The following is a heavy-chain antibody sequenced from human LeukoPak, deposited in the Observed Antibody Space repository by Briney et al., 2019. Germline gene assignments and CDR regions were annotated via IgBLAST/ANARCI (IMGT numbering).Heavy chain of an antibody. V-gene: IGHV1-8*03. J-gene: IGHJ4*02. Sequence: ASVKVSCKASGYTFTSYGISWVRQATRQGLEWMGWMNPNSGNTGYAQKFQGRVTITRNTSISTAYMELSSLRSEDTAVYYCARGPALGSGSYRGGYSFDYWGQGTLVTVSS. CDR3: ARGPALGSGSYRGGYSFDY. CDR1: GYTFTSYG. D-gene: IGHD3-10*01. CDR2: MNPNSGNT.